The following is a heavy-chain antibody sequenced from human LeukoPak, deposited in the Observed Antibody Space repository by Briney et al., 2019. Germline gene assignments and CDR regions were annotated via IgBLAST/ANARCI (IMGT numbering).Heavy chain of an antibody. D-gene: IGHD1-14*01. V-gene: IGHV3-74*01. CDR1: GSTFSSYW. CDR2: VDSDGSTT. CDR3: ARGTPPGKYYFLS. Sequence: PGGSLRLSCVASGSTFSSYWMHWVRQAPGKGLVWVSVVDSDGSTTHYADSVKGRFTIYRDNAKNTLYLQMYNLRAEDTAVYYCARGTPPGKYYFLSWGQGTLVTVSS. J-gene: IGHJ4*02.